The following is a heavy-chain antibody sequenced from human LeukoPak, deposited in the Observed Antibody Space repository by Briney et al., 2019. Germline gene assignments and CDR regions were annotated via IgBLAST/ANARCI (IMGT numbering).Heavy chain of an antibody. Sequence: GGSLRLSCAASGFTFTTYWMHWVRQAPGKGLVWVSHINSDGSITSYADSVKGRFTISRDNSKNTLYLQMNSLRAEDTAVYYCAKDAGSGYDYWGQGTLVTVSS. CDR2: INSDGSIT. V-gene: IGHV3-74*01. CDR3: AKDAGSGYDY. CDR1: GFTFTTYW. D-gene: IGHD3-22*01. J-gene: IGHJ4*02.